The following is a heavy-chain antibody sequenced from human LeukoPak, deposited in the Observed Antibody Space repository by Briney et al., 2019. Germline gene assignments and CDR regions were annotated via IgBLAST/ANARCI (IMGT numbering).Heavy chain of an antibody. Sequence: GGSLRLSCAASGFTFSSYWMSWVRQAPGKGLEWVANIKQDGSEKYYVDSMKGRFTISRDNAKNSPYLQMNSLRAEDTAVYYCACTPTSYYYYYGMDVWGKGTTVTVSS. CDR3: ACTPTSYYYYYGMDV. CDR2: IKQDGSEK. V-gene: IGHV3-7*03. CDR1: GFTFSSYW. J-gene: IGHJ6*04. D-gene: IGHD2/OR15-2a*01.